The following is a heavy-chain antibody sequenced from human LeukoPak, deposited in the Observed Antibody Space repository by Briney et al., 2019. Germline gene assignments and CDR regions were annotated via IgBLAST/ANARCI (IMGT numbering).Heavy chain of an antibody. CDR1: GGSISSYY. V-gene: IGHV4-59*12. J-gene: IGHJ6*02. CDR2: IYYSGST. Sequence: SETLSLTCTVSGGSISSYYRSWIRQPPGKGLEWIGYIYYSGSTSYNPSLKSRVTISVDTSNNQFSLKLSSVTAADTAVYYCARVPPADFDYGDPGHDYYGMDVWGQGTTVTVSS. CDR3: ARVPPADFDYGDPGHDYYGMDV. D-gene: IGHD4-17*01.